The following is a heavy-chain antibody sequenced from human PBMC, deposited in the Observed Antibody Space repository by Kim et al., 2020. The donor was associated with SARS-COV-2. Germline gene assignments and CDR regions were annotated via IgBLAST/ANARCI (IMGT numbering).Heavy chain of an antibody. J-gene: IGHJ4*02. Sequence: DTRYGPSFQGQVTISADKSNSTAYLQWSKLEASDTGMYYCARRGWIFDYWGRGTLVSVSS. V-gene: IGHV5-51*01. D-gene: IGHD2-2*03. CDR3: ARRGWIFDY. CDR2: DT.